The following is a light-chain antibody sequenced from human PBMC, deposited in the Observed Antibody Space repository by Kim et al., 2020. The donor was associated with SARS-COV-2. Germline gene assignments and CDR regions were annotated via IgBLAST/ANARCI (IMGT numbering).Light chain of an antibody. CDR2: QDF. CDR3: QAWDSGTVV. Sequence: VSPGQNVPLTCSGDKVGEKYSCWYQQRSGQSPILLVYQDFKRPSGIPERFSGSNFGNTATLTISGTQTADEADYYCQAWDSGTVVFGGGTQLTVL. J-gene: IGLJ2*01. V-gene: IGLV3-1*01. CDR1: KVGEKY.